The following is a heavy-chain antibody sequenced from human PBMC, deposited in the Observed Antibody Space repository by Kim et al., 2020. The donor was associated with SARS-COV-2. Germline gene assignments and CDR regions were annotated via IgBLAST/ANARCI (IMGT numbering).Heavy chain of an antibody. CDR3: AREGGGRDGWFDP. V-gene: IGHV1-46*01. D-gene: IGHD1-26*01. Sequence: YAQKFQGRVTMTRDTSTSTVYMELSSMRSEDTAVYYCAREGGGRDGWFDPWGQGTLVTVSS. J-gene: IGHJ5*02.